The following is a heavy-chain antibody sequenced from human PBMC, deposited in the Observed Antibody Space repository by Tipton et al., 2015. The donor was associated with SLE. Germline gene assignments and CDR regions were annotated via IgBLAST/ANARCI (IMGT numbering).Heavy chain of an antibody. CDR3: ARDYGDTGVGNY. D-gene: IGHD4-17*01. Sequence: QSGAEVKRPGASVKVSCKASGYTFVSYGITWVRQAPGQGLEWMGWVSPYNDNTNYAQDLQGRITMTTDTITSTAYMEVRNLRSDDTAVYYCARDYGDTGVGNYWGQGTLVTVSS. CDR2: VSPYNDNT. V-gene: IGHV1-18*01. J-gene: IGHJ4*02. CDR1: GYTFVSYG.